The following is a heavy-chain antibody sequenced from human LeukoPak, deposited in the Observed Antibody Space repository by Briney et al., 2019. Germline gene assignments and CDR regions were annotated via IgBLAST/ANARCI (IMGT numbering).Heavy chain of an antibody. Sequence: PSETLSLTCTVSGGSISSGSYYWSWIRQPAGKGLEWIGRIYTSGSTNYNPSLKSRVTISVDTSKNQFSLKLSSVTAADTAVYYCARENEVGATKYYFDYWGQGTLVTVSS. D-gene: IGHD1-26*01. CDR3: ARENEVGATKYYFDY. CDR2: IYTSGST. CDR1: GGSISSGSYY. J-gene: IGHJ4*02. V-gene: IGHV4-61*02.